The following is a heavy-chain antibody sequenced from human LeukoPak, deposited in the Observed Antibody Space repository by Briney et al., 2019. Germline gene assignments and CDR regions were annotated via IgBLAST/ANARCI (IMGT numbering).Heavy chain of an antibody. D-gene: IGHD1-20*01. Sequence: SETLSLTCAVSGGSISSGGYSWSWIRQPPGKGLEWIGYIYHSGSTYYNPSLKSRVTISVDTSKNQFSLKLSSVTAADTAVYYCARSPRITGTRGHFDYWGQGTLVTVSS. CDR1: GGSISSGGYS. CDR2: IYHSGST. J-gene: IGHJ4*02. V-gene: IGHV4-30-2*01. CDR3: ARSPRITGTRGHFDY.